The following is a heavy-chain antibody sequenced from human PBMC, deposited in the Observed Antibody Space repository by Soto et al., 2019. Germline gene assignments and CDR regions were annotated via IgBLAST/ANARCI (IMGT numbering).Heavy chain of an antibody. CDR2: IIPIFGTA. D-gene: IGHD5-12*01. J-gene: IGHJ1*01. V-gene: IGHV1-69*13. Sequence: ASVKVSCKASGGTFSSYAISWVRQAPGQGLEWMGGIIPIFGTANYAQKFQGRVTITADESTSTAYMELSSLRSEDTAVYYCARDLVEMATILPAPGFQHWDQDTLVTVSS. CDR1: GGTFSSYA. CDR3: ARDLVEMATILPAPGFQH.